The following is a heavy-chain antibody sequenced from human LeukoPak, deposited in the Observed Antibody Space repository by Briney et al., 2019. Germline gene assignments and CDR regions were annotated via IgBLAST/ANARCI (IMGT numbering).Heavy chain of an antibody. V-gene: IGHV3-23*01. CDR2: ISSSGGST. CDR1: GGTFSSYA. CDR3: AKEIGTYYFFDY. J-gene: IGHJ4*02. D-gene: IGHD1-26*01. Sequence: ASVKVSCKASGGTFSSYAMSWVRQAPGKGLEWVSAISSSGGSTYYADSVKGRFTISRDNSRNTVYLQMNSLRAEDTAVYYCAKEIGTYYFFDYWGQGTLVTVSS.